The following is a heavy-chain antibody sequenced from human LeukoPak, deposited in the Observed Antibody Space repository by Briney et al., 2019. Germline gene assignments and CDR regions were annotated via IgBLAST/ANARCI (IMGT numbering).Heavy chain of an antibody. Sequence: PVASVKVSCKASGYTFTSYAMHWVRQAPGHGPEWMGWISNHNGNTKYAQKFQDRITVTTETSTGTASMELRSLKPDDTGIYYCTRGVALATVYYFDFWGRGTQVTVAS. V-gene: IGHV1-18*01. J-gene: IGHJ4*02. CDR3: TRGVALATVYYFDF. CDR2: ISNHNGNT. CDR1: GYTFTSYA. D-gene: IGHD3-10*01.